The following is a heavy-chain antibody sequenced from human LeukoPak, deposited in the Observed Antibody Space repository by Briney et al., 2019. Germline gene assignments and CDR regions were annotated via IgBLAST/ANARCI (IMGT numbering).Heavy chain of an antibody. Sequence: PSETLSLTCTVSGSSISSYYWSWIRQPPGKGLEWIGDIYYSGNTNYNPSLKSRVTISVDTSKNQFSLKLSYVIAADTAVYYCARHVESSGFLGAYYFDYWGQGVLVTVSS. CDR2: IYYSGNT. V-gene: IGHV4-59*08. D-gene: IGHD3-22*01. CDR3: ARHVESSGFLGAYYFDY. CDR1: GSSISSYY. J-gene: IGHJ4*02.